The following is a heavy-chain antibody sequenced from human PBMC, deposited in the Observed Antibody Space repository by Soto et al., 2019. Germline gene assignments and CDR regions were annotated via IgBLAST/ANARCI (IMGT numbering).Heavy chain of an antibody. CDR1: GGSMNYYY. V-gene: IGHV4-59*01. CDR2: VYYSGTT. Sequence: SETLSLTCTVSGGSMNYYYWSWIRQSPGKGLEWIGYVYYSGTTYYNPSLQSRVTISIDTSQNQFSLKLRSVTAAGSAIYYCARALSGWYYYFDYWGQGTLVTVSS. CDR3: ARALSGWYYYFDY. J-gene: IGHJ4*02. D-gene: IGHD6-19*01.